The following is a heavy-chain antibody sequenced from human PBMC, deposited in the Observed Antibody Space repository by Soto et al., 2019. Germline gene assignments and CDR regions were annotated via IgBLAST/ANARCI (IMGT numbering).Heavy chain of an antibody. CDR2: ISAYNGKT. CDR1: GYTFTNHG. V-gene: IGHV1-18*04. CDR3: ARGGWNYGPGPFDL. Sequence: QVPLVQSGTEVKTPGASVKVSCHASGYTFTNHGINWVRQSPGQGLEWMAWISAYNGKTHHAPFVQDRVTMTTDTSTRTAYMEVTSLRSDDKAVYYCARGGWNYGPGPFDLWGQGTMVTVSS. J-gene: IGHJ3*01. D-gene: IGHD1-7*01.